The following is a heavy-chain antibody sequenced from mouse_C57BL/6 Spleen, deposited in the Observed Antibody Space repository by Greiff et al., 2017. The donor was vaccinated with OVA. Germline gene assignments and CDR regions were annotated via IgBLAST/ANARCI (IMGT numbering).Heavy chain of an antibody. CDR2: INPNNGGT. D-gene: IGHD2-4*01. Sequence: EVQLQQSGPELVKPGASVKISCKASGYTFTDYYMNWVKQSHGKSLEWIGDINPNNGGTSYNQKFKGKATLTVDKSSSTAYMELRSLTSEDSAVYYCARPMIRGRWFAYWGQGTLVTVSA. CDR1: GYTFTDYY. J-gene: IGHJ3*01. CDR3: ARPMIRGRWFAY. V-gene: IGHV1-26*01.